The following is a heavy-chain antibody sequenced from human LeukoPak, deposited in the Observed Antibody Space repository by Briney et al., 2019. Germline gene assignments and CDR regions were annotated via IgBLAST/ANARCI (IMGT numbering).Heavy chain of an antibody. J-gene: IGHJ4*02. Sequence: PSETRSLTCAVYGGSFSGYYWSWIRQPPGKGLEWIGEINHSGSTNYNPSLKSRVTISVDTSKNQFSLKLSSVTAADTAVYYCASGDGYKIDYWGQGTLVTVSS. CDR3: ASGDGYKIDY. CDR1: GGSFSGYY. D-gene: IGHD5-24*01. CDR2: INHSGST. V-gene: IGHV4-34*01.